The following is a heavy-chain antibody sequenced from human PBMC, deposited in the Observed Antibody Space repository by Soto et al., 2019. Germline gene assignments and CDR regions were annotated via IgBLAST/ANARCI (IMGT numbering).Heavy chain of an antibody. CDR1: GFTVSSNY. CDR2: IYSGGST. J-gene: IGHJ3*02. V-gene: IGHV3-66*01. D-gene: IGHD3-22*01. Sequence: PGGSLRLSCAASGFTVSSNYMSWVRQAPGKGLEWVSVIYSGGSTYYADSVKGRFTISRDNSKNTLYLQMNSLRAEDTAVYYCARASIHGITMIVPDAFDIWGQGTMVTVSS. CDR3: ARASIHGITMIVPDAFDI.